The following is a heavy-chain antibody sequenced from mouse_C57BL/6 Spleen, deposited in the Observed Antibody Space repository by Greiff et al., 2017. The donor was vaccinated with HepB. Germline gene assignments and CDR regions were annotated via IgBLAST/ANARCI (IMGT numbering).Heavy chain of an antibody. CDR2: ISYDGSN. J-gene: IGHJ3*01. V-gene: IGHV3-6*01. CDR3: ARGWPWFAY. CDR1: GYSITSGYY. Sequence: EVKLQESGPGLVKPSQSLSLTCSVTGYSITSGYYWNWIRQFPGNKLEWMGYISYDGSNNYNPSLKNRISITRDTSKNQFFLKLNSVTTEDTATYYCARGWPWFAYWGQGTLVTVSA. D-gene: IGHD1-1*02.